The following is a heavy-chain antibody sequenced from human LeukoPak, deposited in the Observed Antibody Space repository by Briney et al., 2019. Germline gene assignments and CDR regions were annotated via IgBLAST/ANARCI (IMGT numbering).Heavy chain of an antibody. V-gene: IGHV4-34*01. CDR3: ARGGPGYSSSWYDY. CDR1: GGSFSGYY. J-gene: IGHJ4*02. D-gene: IGHD6-13*01. Sequence: SETLSLTCAVYGGSFSGYYWSWIRQPPGKGLEWIGEINHSGSTNYNLSLKSRVTISVDTSKNQFSLKLSSVTAADTAVYYCARGGPGYSSSWYDYWGQGTLVTVSS. CDR2: INHSGST.